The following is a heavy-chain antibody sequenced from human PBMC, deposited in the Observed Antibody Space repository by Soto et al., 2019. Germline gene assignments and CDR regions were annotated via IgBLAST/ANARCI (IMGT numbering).Heavy chain of an antibody. V-gene: IGHV1-8*01. J-gene: IGHJ3*02. CDR1: GYTFTSYD. CDR2: MNPNSGNT. D-gene: IGHD6-13*01. CDR3: ASYLWAAAGMNDAFDI. Sequence: QVQLVQSGAEVKKPGASVKVSCKASGYTFTSYDINWVRQATGQGLEWMGWMNPNSGNTGYAQKFQGRVTMTRNTYISTAYMELSSLRSEDTAVYYCASYLWAAAGMNDAFDIWGQGTMVTVSS.